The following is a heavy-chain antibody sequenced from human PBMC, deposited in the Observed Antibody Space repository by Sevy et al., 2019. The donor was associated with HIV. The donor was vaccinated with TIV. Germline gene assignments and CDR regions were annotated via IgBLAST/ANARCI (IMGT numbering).Heavy chain of an antibody. CDR1: GFTFSSYD. J-gene: IGHJ4*02. CDR2: ISSSGSSI. V-gene: IGHV3-48*03. D-gene: IGHD4-4*01. CDR3: ARDLPPSATTVPHFDC. Sequence: GGSLRLSCTASGFTFSSYDMNWVRQAPGKGLEWVSKISSSGSSIYYADSVKGRFTISRDNAKNSLNLQMNSLRAEDTAVYYCARDLPPSATTVPHFDCWGQGALVTVSS.